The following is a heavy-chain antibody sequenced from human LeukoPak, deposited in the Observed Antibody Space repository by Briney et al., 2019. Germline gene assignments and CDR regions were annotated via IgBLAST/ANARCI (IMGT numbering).Heavy chain of an antibody. J-gene: IGHJ4*02. CDR1: GFTFSSYW. Sequence: PGGSLRLSCAASGFTFSSYWMSWVRQAPGKGLEWVANIKQDGSEKYYVDSVKGRFTISRDNSKNTLYLQMNSLRAEDTAVYYCVEGSGYLNYWGQGTLVTVSS. CDR2: IKQDGSEK. V-gene: IGHV3-7*03. D-gene: IGHD3-22*01. CDR3: VEGSGYLNY.